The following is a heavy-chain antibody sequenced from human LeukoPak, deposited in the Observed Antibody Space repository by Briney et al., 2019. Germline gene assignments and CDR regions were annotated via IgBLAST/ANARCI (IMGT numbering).Heavy chain of an antibody. V-gene: IGHV3-74*01. J-gene: IGHJ4*02. CDR1: GFTFSSYW. CDR3: ARDAGSNPDY. Sequence: GGSLRLSCAASGFTFSSYWMHWVRQAPGKGLVWVSRTNSAGSNTNYADSVKGRFTISRDNAKNTLYLQMNSLRAEDTAVYYCARDAGSNPDYWGQGTLVTVSS. D-gene: IGHD1-26*01. CDR2: TNSAGSNT.